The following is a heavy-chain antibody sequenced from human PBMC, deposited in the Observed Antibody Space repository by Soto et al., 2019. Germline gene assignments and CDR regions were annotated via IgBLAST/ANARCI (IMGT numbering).Heavy chain of an antibody. CDR1: GFTFDDYA. J-gene: IGHJ3*02. CDR3: AKDGGGVIDEANAFDI. CDR2: ISWNSGSI. Sequence: EVQLVESGGGLVQPGRSLRLSCAASGFTFDDYAMHWVRQAPGKGLEWVSGISWNSGSIGYADSVKGRFTISRDNAKNSLYLQMNSLRAEDTALYYCAKDGGGVIDEANAFDIWGQGTMVTVSS. D-gene: IGHD3-16*02. V-gene: IGHV3-9*01.